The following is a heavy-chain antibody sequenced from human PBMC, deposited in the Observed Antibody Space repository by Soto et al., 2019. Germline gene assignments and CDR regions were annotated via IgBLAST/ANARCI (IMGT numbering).Heavy chain of an antibody. V-gene: IGHV3-74*01. J-gene: IGHJ4*02. Sequence: GGSLRLSCAAAGFTFSTNLMQWVRQAPGKGLVWVSRINSDGTNAAYADSVQGRFTISRDNAKNTLHLQMNSLTGEDTAVYYCAKAGAGVANFDYWGQGTLVTVSS. CDR2: INSDGTNA. CDR3: AKAGAGVANFDY. D-gene: IGHD3-3*01. CDR1: GFTFSTNL.